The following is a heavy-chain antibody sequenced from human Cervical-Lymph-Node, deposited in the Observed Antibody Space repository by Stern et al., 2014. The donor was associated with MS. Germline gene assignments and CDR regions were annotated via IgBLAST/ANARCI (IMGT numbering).Heavy chain of an antibody. CDR2: IYHSGST. V-gene: IGHV4-4*02. CDR1: GGSISSSNW. J-gene: IGHJ2*01. D-gene: IGHD6-13*01. Sequence: QVQLQESGPGLVKPSGTLSLTCAVSGGSISSSNWWSWVRQPPGKGLEWIGEIYHSGSTNYNPSLKSRVTISVDKSKNQFSLKLSSVTAADTAVYYCARVERPSSSWYSGINWYFDLWGRGTLVTVSS. CDR3: ARVERPSSSWYSGINWYFDL.